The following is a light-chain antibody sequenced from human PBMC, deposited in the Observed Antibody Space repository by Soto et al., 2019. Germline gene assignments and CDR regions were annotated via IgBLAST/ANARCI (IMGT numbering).Light chain of an antibody. CDR2: MAS. V-gene: IGKV2-28*01. CDR3: MQAVQTPWS. Sequence: EIVVTQSPLSLPVILGESASISCRSSQSLLHSNGFNYLDWYLQRPGQSPQLLIYMASSRASGVPDRFSGSGSGTDFTLTITRVEDEDVGIYYCMQAVQTPWSFGQGTKVDIK. CDR1: QSLLHSNGFNY. J-gene: IGKJ1*01.